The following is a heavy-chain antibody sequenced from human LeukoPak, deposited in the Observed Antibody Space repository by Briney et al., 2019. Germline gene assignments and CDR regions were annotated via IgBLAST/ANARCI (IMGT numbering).Heavy chain of an antibody. Sequence: ASVKVSCKASGYTFTSYYMHWGRQAPGQGLGWMGISNPSGGSTSYAQKFQGRVTMTRDTSTSTVYMELSSLRSEDTAVYYCARGPGSLVLLWFGEFDYWGQGTLVTVSS. J-gene: IGHJ4*02. D-gene: IGHD3-10*01. V-gene: IGHV1-46*01. CDR2: SNPSGGST. CDR3: ARGPGSLVLLWFGEFDY. CDR1: GYTFTSYY.